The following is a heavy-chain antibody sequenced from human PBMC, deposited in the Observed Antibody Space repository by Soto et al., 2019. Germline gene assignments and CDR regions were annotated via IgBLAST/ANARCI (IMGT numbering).Heavy chain of an antibody. Sequence: PGGALRPPCAAPRFPSSSNWKPWVPPAPGTGLVWVSRIKGDGSETNYADSVKGRFTISRDNAKNTLYLQLNSLRAEDTAVYYCLRGNSGYGNFDYWGQGTRVTVSS. CDR2: IKGDGSET. CDR3: LRGNSGYGNFDY. CDR1: RFPSSSNW. J-gene: IGHJ4*02. V-gene: IGHV3-74*01. D-gene: IGHD5-12*01.